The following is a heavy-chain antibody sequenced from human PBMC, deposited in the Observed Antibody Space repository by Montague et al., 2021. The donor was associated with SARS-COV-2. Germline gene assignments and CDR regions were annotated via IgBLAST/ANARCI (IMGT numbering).Heavy chain of an antibody. CDR3: AREYFDNSGMGHY. D-gene: IGHD3-22*01. CDR2: IKEDGSEK. Sequence: SLRLSCAASGFTFSSYWISWVRQAPGKGLEWVANIKEDGSEKKYVCSXXGRFTISRDNAKDSLYLQMNSLRAEDTAVYYCAREYFDNSGMGHYWGQGTLVTVSS. CDR1: GFTFSSYW. J-gene: IGHJ4*02. V-gene: IGHV3-7*01.